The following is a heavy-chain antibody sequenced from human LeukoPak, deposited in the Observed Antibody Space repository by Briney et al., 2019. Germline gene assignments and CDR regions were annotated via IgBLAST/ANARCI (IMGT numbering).Heavy chain of an antibody. CDR1: GYTFTGYY. J-gene: IGHJ6*03. CDR3: ARGATVTTYHYYYMDV. V-gene: IGHV1-2*02. CDR2: INPNSGGT. Sequence: ASVKASCKASGYTFTGYYMHWVRQAPGQGLEWMGWINPNSGGTNYAQKFQGRVTMTRDTSISTAYMELSRLRSDDTAVYYCARGATVTTYHYYYMDVWGKGTTVTVSS. D-gene: IGHD4-11*01.